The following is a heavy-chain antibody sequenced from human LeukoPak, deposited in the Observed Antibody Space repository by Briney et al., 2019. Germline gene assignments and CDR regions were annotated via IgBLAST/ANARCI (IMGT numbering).Heavy chain of an antibody. CDR2: ISGSGGST. J-gene: IGHJ4*02. Sequence: GGSLRLSCAASGFTFSSYGMSWVRQAPGKGLEWVSAISGSGGSTYYADSVKGRFTISRDNSKNTLYLQMNSLRAEDTAVYYCAKDQDPYYYDSSGYYGVWGQGTLVTVSS. CDR1: GFTFSSYG. D-gene: IGHD3-22*01. CDR3: AKDQDPYYYDSSGYYGV. V-gene: IGHV3-23*01.